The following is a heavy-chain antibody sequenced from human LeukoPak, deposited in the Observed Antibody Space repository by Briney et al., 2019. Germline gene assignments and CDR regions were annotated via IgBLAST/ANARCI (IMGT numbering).Heavy chain of an antibody. CDR3: TRHEVVVVQAAMPAGVFDP. CDR2: IRSKANSYAT. V-gene: IGHV3-73*01. CDR1: GFAFSGSA. Sequence: GGSLRLSCAAAGFAFSGSAMHWVRQASGKGLEWVGRIRSKANSYATAYAASVKGRFTISRDDSKNTAYLQMNSLKTEDTAEYYCTRHEVVVVQAAMPAGVFDPWGQGTLVTVSS. J-gene: IGHJ5*02. D-gene: IGHD2-2*01.